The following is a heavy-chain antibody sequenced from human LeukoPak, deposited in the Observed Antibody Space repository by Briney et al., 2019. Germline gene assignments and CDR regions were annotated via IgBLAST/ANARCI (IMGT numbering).Heavy chain of an antibody. D-gene: IGHD1-1*01. J-gene: IGHJ4*02. CDR3: ARERNWNDNRALGY. V-gene: IGHV3-30*02. CDR1: GFTFSRYS. CDR2: VRDDGSSQ. Sequence: PGGSLRLSCAASGFTFSRYSMNWVRQAPGKGLDWVAFVRDDGSSQNYAATVKGRFTTSRDNAKNTLYLQMNSLRAEDTAVYYCARERNWNDNRALGYWGQGTLVTVSS.